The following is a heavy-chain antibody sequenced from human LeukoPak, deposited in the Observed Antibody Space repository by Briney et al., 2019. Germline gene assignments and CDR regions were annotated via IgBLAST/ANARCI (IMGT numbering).Heavy chain of an antibody. CDR1: GFSFNTAW. J-gene: IGHJ4*02. V-gene: IGHV3-48*01. CDR2: TSSSSSTI. Sequence: GGSLRLSCAASGFSFNTAWMNWVRQAPGKGLEWVSYTSSSSSTIYYADSVKGRFTISRDNAKNSLYLQMNSLRAEDTAVYYCARTKVGANPSPFDYWGQGTLVTVSS. CDR3: ARTKVGANPSPFDY. D-gene: IGHD1-26*01.